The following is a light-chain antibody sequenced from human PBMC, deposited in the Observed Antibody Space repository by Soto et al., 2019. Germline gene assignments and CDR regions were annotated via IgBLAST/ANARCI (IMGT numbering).Light chain of an antibody. Sequence: EVVLTQSPFTLSFSPGERATLSCRASQSFRGLLAWYQQKPGQAPRLLIYDAYNRATGIPPRFSGSGSGTDFTLTISSLEPEDFAVYYCQQYGSSFTFGQGTRLEIK. V-gene: IGKV3-11*01. CDR3: QQYGSSFT. CDR1: QSFRGL. CDR2: DAY. J-gene: IGKJ5*01.